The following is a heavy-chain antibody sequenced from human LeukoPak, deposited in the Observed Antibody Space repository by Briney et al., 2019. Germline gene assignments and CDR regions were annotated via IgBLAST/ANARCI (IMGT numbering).Heavy chain of an antibody. CDR3: AAWGYGDSSGHPVDY. D-gene: IGHD3-22*01. CDR1: GFIFSDYY. V-gene: IGHV3-72*01. J-gene: IGHJ4*02. CDR2: IRNRVNNYAT. Sequence: GGSLRLSCVGSGFIFSDYYMDWVRQAPGKGLEWVGRIRNRVNNYATEYAASVNGRFAISRGDSTKSLFLRMNSLRIEDTVVYWCAAWGYGDSSGHPVDYWAQGTLVTVSS.